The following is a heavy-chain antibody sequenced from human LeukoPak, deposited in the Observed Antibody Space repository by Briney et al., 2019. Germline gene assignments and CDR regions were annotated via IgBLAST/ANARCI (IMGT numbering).Heavy chain of an antibody. CDR3: AKDSRMMVVFITGKGTEFDY. V-gene: IGHV3-30*02. J-gene: IGHJ4*02. Sequence: GGSLRLSCAASGFTFSNYGMRWVRQAPGKGLEWVAFIRYDGSNKYYSDSVKGRFTVSRDNSKNTLYLQMNSLRAEDTAVYYCAKDSRMMVVFITGKGTEFDYWGQGALVTVSS. CDR1: GFTFSNYG. CDR2: IRYDGSNK. D-gene: IGHD3-22*01.